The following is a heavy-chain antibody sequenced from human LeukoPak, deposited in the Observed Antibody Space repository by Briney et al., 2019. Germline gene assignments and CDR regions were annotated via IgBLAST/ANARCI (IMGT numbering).Heavy chain of an antibody. CDR1: GYTFTSYD. J-gene: IGHJ4*02. D-gene: IGHD4-17*01. CDR2: MSPNGGNT. CDR3: ARVTTVTTV. Sequence: ASVKVSCKASGYTFTSYDINWVRQATGQGLEWTGWMSPNGGNTGYAQKFQGRVAITRDTSISTAYMELSSLRAEDTAVYYCARVTTVTTVWGQGTLVTVSS. V-gene: IGHV1-8*01.